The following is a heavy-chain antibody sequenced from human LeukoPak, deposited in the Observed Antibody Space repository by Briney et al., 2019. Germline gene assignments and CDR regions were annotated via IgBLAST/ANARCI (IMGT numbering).Heavy chain of an antibody. D-gene: IGHD4-23*01. Sequence: KSSETLSLTCAVYGGSFSGYYWSWIRQPPGKGLEWIGEINHSGSTNYNPSLKSRATISVDTSKNQFSLKLSSVTAADTAVYYCARPKFYGGNPRRAFDIWGQGTMVTVSS. CDR2: INHSGST. CDR3: ARPKFYGGNPRRAFDI. J-gene: IGHJ3*02. V-gene: IGHV4-34*01. CDR1: GGSFSGYY.